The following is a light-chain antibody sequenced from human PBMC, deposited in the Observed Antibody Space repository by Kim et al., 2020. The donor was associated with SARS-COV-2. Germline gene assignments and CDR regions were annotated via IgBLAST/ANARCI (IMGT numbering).Light chain of an antibody. CDR1: SSNMGAGYA. J-gene: IGLJ1*01. CDR3: QAYDYRLSGSRL. Sequence: FTTSWSGSSSNMGAGYAVHWYQQPPGRAPKLLIYDSTNRASGVPDRFSGSKSATSASLVITGLQAEDDADYYCQAYDYRLSGSRLFGTGTKVTVL. V-gene: IGLV1-40*01. CDR2: DST.